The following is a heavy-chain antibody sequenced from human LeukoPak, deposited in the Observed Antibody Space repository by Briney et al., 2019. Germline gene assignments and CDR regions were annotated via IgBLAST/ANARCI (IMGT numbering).Heavy chain of an antibody. CDR2: IKTKTEGGTT. J-gene: IGHJ4*02. Sequence: GGALRLSCAASGFTFSNAWMSWVRQAPGKGLEWVGRIKTKTEGGTTAYAAPVTGRFTITRDNSKYTLYLQMNSLRTGDTAIYYGTAVQQPYYYDSSGYYSWGQGTLVTVSS. CDR1: GFTFSNAW. V-gene: IGHV3-15*01. D-gene: IGHD3-22*01. CDR3: TAVQQPYYYDSSGYYS.